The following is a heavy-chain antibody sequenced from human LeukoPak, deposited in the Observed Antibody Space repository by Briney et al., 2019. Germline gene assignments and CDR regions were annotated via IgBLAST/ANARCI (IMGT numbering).Heavy chain of an antibody. J-gene: IGHJ4*02. Sequence: SETLSLTCAVYGGSFSGYYWSWIRQPPGKGLEWIGEINHSGSTNYNPSLKSRVTISVDTSKNQFSLKLSSVTAADTAVYYCARGPMVVTPVSFDYWGQGTLVTVSS. D-gene: IGHD4-23*01. CDR3: ARGPMVVTPVSFDY. CDR2: INHSGST. V-gene: IGHV4-34*01. CDR1: GGSFSGYY.